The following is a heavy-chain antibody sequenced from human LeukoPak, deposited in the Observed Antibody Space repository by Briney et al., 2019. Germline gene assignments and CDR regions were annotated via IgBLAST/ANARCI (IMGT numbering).Heavy chain of an antibody. D-gene: IGHD2/OR15-2a*01. Sequence: PGGSLRLSCAASGVIISSYAMSWVPQAPGKGLEWVSAINGRGDNTYYADFVKGRFTISRDNSKSTVYLQMNSLRTEDTAVYYCAKDRVSPGFNWFDPWGQGTLVTVSS. CDR3: AKDRVSPGFNWFDP. V-gene: IGHV3-23*01. CDR1: GVIISSYA. J-gene: IGHJ5*02. CDR2: INGRGDNT.